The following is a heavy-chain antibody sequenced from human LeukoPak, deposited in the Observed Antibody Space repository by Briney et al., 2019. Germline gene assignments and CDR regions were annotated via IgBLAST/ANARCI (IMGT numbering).Heavy chain of an antibody. CDR3: ASPHSSSWYGSNWFDP. D-gene: IGHD6-13*01. Sequence: SETLSLTCTVSGGSISSSSYYWGWIRQPPGKGLEWIGSIYYSGSTYYNPSLKSRVTISVDTSKNQFSLKLSSVTAADTAVYYCASPHSSSWYGSNWFDPWGQGTLVTVSS. V-gene: IGHV4-39*01. CDR2: IYYSGST. J-gene: IGHJ5*02. CDR1: GGSISSSSYY.